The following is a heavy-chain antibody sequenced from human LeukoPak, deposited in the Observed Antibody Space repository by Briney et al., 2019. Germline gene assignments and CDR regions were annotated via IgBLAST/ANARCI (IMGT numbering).Heavy chain of an antibody. D-gene: IGHD3-22*01. CDR3: ARDLKLRRYYDSSGFDY. Sequence: GASVKVSCKASGYTFTSYGISWVRQAPGQGLEWMGWISAYNGNTNYAQKLQGRVTMTTDTSTSTAYMELRSLRSDDTAVYYCARDLKLRRYYDSSGFDYWGQGTLVTVSS. CDR2: ISAYNGNT. J-gene: IGHJ4*02. CDR1: GYTFTSYG. V-gene: IGHV1-18*01.